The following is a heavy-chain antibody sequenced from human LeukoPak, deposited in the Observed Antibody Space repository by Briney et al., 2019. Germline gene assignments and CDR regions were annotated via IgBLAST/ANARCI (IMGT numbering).Heavy chain of an antibody. CDR1: GFTFSNYW. CDR2: IKQDGSEK. Sequence: GGSLRLSCAASGFTFSNYWMSWVRQAPGKGLEWVANIKQDGSEKYYVNSVKGRFTISRDNAKNSLYLQMNSLRAEDTAIYFCAREDDWNYENYWGQGTLVTVSS. V-gene: IGHV3-7*01. D-gene: IGHD1-7*01. J-gene: IGHJ4*02. CDR3: AREDDWNYENY.